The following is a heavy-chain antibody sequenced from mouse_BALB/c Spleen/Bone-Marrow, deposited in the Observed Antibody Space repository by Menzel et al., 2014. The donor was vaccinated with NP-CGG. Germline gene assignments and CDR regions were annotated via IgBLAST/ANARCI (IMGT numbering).Heavy chain of an antibody. CDR2: IYPGSGST. V-gene: IGHV1S22*01. CDR1: GYIFTSCW. Sequence: LQQFGSELVRPGASVKLSCKASGYIFTSCWMHWVKQRPGQGLEWIGNIYPGSGSTNYDEKFKSKATLTVDTSSSTAYMQLSSLTFEDSAVHYCTRGEWLLRFAYWGQGTLVTVSA. D-gene: IGHD2-3*01. CDR3: TRGEWLLRFAY. J-gene: IGHJ3*01.